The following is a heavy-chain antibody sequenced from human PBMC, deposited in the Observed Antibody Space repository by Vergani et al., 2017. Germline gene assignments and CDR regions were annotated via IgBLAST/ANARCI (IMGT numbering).Heavy chain of an antibody. V-gene: IGHV3-23*01. CDR3: ARHRGDWRYSRYFYNYYMDV. D-gene: IGHD2-8*02. Sequence: EVQLLESGGGLVQPGGSLRLSCEASGFSFPGYAMSWVRQAPGKGLEWVSIVSGSSATPYYADSVKGRFIISRDNSKNTLHLQMNILRADDTAVYYCARHRGDWRYSRYFYNYYMDVWGKGTTVTVSS. J-gene: IGHJ6*03. CDR2: VSGSSATP. CDR1: GFSFPGYA.